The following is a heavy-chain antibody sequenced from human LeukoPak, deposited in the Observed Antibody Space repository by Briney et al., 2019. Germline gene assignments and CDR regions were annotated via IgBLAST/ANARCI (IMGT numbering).Heavy chain of an antibody. D-gene: IGHD5-18*01. J-gene: IGHJ4*02. CDR2: INPSGGST. CDR3: ARELSRDTAMVAMAMDY. CDR1: GYTLASYY. V-gene: IGHV1-46*01. Sequence: ASVKVSCKASGYTLASYYMHWVRQAPGQGLEWMGIINPSGGSTSYAQKFQGRVTMTRDTSTSTVYMELSSLRSEDTAVYYCARELSRDTAMVAMAMDYWGQGTLVTVSS.